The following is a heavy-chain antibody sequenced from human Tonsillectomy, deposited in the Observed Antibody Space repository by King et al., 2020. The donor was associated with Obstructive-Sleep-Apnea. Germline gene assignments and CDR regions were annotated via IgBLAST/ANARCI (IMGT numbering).Heavy chain of an antibody. CDR3: ARGSGMYVRGSFDI. D-gene: IGHD2-8*01. V-gene: IGHV3-23*04. Sequence: VQLVESGGGLVQPGGSLRLSCVASGFRFSNYAMTWIRQTPGKGLEWVSAISGNTGITYYADSVKGRFTISRDNSKNTLSVQMNNLRAEDTAVYYWARGSGMYVRGSFDIWGQGTMVTVSS. CDR2: ISGNTGIT. J-gene: IGHJ3*02. CDR1: GFRFSNYA.